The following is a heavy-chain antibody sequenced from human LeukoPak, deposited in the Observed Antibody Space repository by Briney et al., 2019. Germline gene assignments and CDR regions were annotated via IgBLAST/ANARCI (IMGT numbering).Heavy chain of an antibody. CDR2: IRSKANSYAT. D-gene: IGHD5-12*01. J-gene: IGHJ4*02. Sequence: GGSLRLSCAASGFTFSGSAMHWVRQASGKGLEWVGRIRSKANSYATAYAASVKGRFTISRDDSKNTAYLQMSSLKTEDTAVYYCIRQGGGYDSFEYWGQGTLVTVSS. CDR1: GFTFSGSA. V-gene: IGHV3-73*01. CDR3: IRQGGGYDSFEY.